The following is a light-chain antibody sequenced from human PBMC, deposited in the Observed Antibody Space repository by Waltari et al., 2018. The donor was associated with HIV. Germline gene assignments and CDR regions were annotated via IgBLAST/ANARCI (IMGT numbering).Light chain of an antibody. Sequence: QSALTQPASVSGSPGQSITISCTGTSSNVGSDDLVPWYQQHPGEAPKLIIYEVTKRPSGVSNRFSGSKSGNTASLTISGLQAEDEDDYYCCSCPRSGIRYVFGTGTKVTVL. V-gene: IGLV2-23*02. J-gene: IGLJ1*01. CDR1: SSNVGSDDL. CDR3: CSCPRSGIRYV. CDR2: EVT.